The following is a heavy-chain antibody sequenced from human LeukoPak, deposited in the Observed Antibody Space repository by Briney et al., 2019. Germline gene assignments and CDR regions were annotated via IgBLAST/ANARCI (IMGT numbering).Heavy chain of an antibody. J-gene: IGHJ4*02. CDR1: GFTFSNYA. D-gene: IGHD3-3*01. CDR2: ISSSSSYI. Sequence: TPGGSLRLSCAASGFTFSNYAMSWVRQAPGKGLEWVSSISSSSSYIYYADSVKGRFTISRDNAKNSLYLQMNSLRAEDTAVYYCARGLGHYERFCDYWGQGTLVTVSS. V-gene: IGHV3-21*01. CDR3: ARGLGHYERFCDY.